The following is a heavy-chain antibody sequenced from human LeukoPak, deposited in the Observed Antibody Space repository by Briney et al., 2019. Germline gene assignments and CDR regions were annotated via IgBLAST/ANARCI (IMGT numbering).Heavy chain of an antibody. CDR2: GSSGESP. V-gene: IGHV3-23*01. CDR1: GFTFSRYA. J-gene: IGHJ4*02. CDR3: AKKSRDGYNPFDY. Sequence: RGSLRLSCAASGFTFSRYAMSWVRQAPGKGLEWVCGGSSGESPYYADSVEGRFTVSRDNSKNTFYLEISSLRAEDTAVYYCAKKSRDGYNPFDYLGQGTLVTVSS. D-gene: IGHD5-24*01.